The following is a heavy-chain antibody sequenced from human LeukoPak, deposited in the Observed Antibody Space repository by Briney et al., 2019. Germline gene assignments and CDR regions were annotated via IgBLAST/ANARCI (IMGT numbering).Heavy chain of an antibody. CDR3: ARARMDYYDSSGYPLLVFYFDY. D-gene: IGHD3-22*01. Sequence: PSETLSLTCTVSGGSISSYYWSWIRQPAGKGLEWIGRIYTSGSTNYNPSLKSRVTMSVDTSKNQFSLKLSSVTAADTAVYYCARARMDYYDSSGYPLLVFYFDYWGQGTLVTVSS. CDR2: IYTSGST. V-gene: IGHV4-4*07. CDR1: GGSISSYY. J-gene: IGHJ4*02.